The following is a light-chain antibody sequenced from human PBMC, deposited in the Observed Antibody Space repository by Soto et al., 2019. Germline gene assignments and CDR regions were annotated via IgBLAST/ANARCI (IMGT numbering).Light chain of an antibody. V-gene: IGKV3D-20*02. CDR1: QTVTSNF. CDR3: QQRSNWPWT. J-gene: IGKJ1*01. Sequence: EIVLTQSPGTLSVSPGERAALSCKASQTVTSNFLAWYQQKRGQAPRLLIHGASNRATGIPDRFSGSGSGTDFTLTITRLEPEDFAVYYCQQRSNWPWTFGQGTKVDIK. CDR2: GAS.